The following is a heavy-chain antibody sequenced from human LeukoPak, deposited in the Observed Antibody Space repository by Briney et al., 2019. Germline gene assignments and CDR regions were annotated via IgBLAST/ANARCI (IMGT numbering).Heavy chain of an antibody. D-gene: IGHD3-9*01. CDR3: AKVLRYFDWLSKWDAFDI. Sequence: GGSLRLSCAASGFTFSSYSMNWVRQAPGKGLEWVSYISSSSSTIYYADSVKGRFTISRDNAKSSLYLQMNSLRAEDTAVYYCAKVLRYFDWLSKWDAFDIWGQGTMVTVSS. CDR1: GFTFSSYS. J-gene: IGHJ3*02. V-gene: IGHV3-48*01. CDR2: ISSSSSTI.